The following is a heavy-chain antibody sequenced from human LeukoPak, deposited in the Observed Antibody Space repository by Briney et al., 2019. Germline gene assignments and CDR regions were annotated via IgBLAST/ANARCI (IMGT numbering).Heavy chain of an antibody. V-gene: IGHV3-33*06. D-gene: IGHD1-1*01. J-gene: IGHJ4*02. Sequence: GGSLRLSCAASGFSLRTYGMHWVRQAPGKGLEWVAIIWSDGSNKYYTDSVKGRFTISRDNSKNTVYLQMNSLRAEDTAVYYCAKDWGTTGTTGWMFDYWGQGTPVTVSS. CDR2: IWSDGSNK. CDR1: GFSLRTYG. CDR3: AKDWGTTGTTGWMFDY.